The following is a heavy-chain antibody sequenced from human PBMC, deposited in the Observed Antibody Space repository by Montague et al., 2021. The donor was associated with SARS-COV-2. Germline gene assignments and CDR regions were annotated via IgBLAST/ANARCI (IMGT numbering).Heavy chain of an antibody. CDR3: ARETKTADAFEI. J-gene: IGHJ3*02. CDR1: GASVSSSY. V-gene: IGHV4-59*02. D-gene: IGHD1-14*01. CDR2: FYSVGST. Sequence: SETLSLTYTVSGASVSSSYWGWIRQSPGKGLEWIGYFYSVGSTDYNPSLKSRVTISIDTSKNQFSLKVRSVTAADTAINYCARETKTADAFEIWGQGTMVTVSS.